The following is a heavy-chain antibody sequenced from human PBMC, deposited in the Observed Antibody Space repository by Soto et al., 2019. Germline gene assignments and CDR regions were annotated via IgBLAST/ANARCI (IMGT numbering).Heavy chain of an antibody. CDR3: WRGWGDFTMIPNRVDP. D-gene: IGHD3-22*01. V-gene: IGHV4-31*03. Sequence: SETLSLTCTVSGGSISSGGYYWSWIRQHPGKGLEWIGYIYYSGSTYYNPSLKSRVTISVDTSKNQFSLKLSSVTAADTAVYYFWRGWGDFTMIPNRVDPWGQGTLVTVSS. J-gene: IGHJ5*02. CDR2: IYYSGST. CDR1: GGSISSGGYY.